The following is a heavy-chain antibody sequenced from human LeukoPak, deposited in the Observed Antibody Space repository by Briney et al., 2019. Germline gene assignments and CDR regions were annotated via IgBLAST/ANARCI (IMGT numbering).Heavy chain of an antibody. D-gene: IGHD3-22*01. V-gene: IGHV3-23*01. J-gene: IGHJ4*02. CDR1: GFTFSRNA. CDR2: ISGSGGST. Sequence: GGSLRLSCAASGFTFSRNAMSWVRQAPGKGLEWVSAISGSGGSTYYADSVKGRFTISRDNAKNSLYLQMNSLRAEDTAVYYCARPYYYDSSGFDYWGQGTLVTVSS. CDR3: ARPYYYDSSGFDY.